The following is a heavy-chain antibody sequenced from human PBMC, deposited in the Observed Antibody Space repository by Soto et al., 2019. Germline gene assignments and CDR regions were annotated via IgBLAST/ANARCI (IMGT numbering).Heavy chain of an antibody. CDR3: ARDSGGLRLGESSLYGEKDSFDV. D-gene: IGHD3-16*02. J-gene: IGHJ3*01. CDR1: YVSFSGYY. CDR2: INYSGST. V-gene: IGHV4-34*01. Sequence: SETLSLTCVVFYVSFSGYYWSWIRQPPGKGLEWIGEINYSGSTKFNPSLKSRVTLSIDTSKDQFSLRLSSVTAADTAVYYCARDSGGLRLGESSLYGEKDSFDVWDQGTLVTVSS.